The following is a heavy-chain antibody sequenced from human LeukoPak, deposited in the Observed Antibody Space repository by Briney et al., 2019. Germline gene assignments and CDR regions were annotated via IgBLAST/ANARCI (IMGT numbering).Heavy chain of an antibody. V-gene: IGHV1-2*06. J-gene: IGHJ4*02. CDR3: ARDSEMVRGVITDPNFDY. D-gene: IGHD3-10*01. CDR1: GYTFTGYY. Sequence: ASVKVSCKASGYTFTGYYMHWVRQAPGQGLEWMGRINPNSGGTNYAQKFQGRVTMTRDTSISTAYMELSRLRSDDTAVYYCARDSEMVRGVITDPNFDYWGQGTLVTVSS. CDR2: INPNSGGT.